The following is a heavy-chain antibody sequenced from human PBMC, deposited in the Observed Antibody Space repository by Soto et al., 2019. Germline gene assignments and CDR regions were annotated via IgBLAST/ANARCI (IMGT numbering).Heavy chain of an antibody. V-gene: IGHV1-69*01. CDR3: ASRASGVVAATNYYSGMDV. D-gene: IGHD2-15*01. Sequence: QVQLVQSGAEVKKPGSSVKVSCKASGGTFSSYAISWVRQAPGQGLEWMGGIIPIFGTANYAQKFQGRVTITADESTSTAYMELSSLRSEDTAVYYCASRASGVVAATNYYSGMDVWGQGTTVTVSS. CDR2: IIPIFGTA. CDR1: GGTFSSYA. J-gene: IGHJ6*02.